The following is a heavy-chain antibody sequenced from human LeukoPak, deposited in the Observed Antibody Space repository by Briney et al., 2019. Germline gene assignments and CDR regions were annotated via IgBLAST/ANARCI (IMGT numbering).Heavy chain of an antibody. V-gene: IGHV1-2*02. CDR3: ARADFIDAGPYLIGP. CDR1: GYSFTDCY. CDR2: INTKSGRT. J-gene: IGHJ5*02. Sequence: ASVRVSCKTSGYSFTDCYIHWVRQAPGQGLEWMGWINTKSGRTSSARKFQGRVTMTRDPSITTVYMDMAWLTSDDTAIYFCARADFIDAGPYLIGPWGQGTLVTVS. D-gene: IGHD3-3*01.